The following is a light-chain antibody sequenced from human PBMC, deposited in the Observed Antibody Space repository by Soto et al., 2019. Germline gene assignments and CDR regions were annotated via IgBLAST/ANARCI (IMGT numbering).Light chain of an antibody. V-gene: IGLV1-51*01. Sequence: QSFLTQPPSVSAAAGQKVTISCSGTTSNVANNFVSWYQQFPGKAPKLLIYDDIRRPSGIPDRFSASKSGTSATLGITGLQTGDEADYYCGSWDSSLTANVFGTGTKVTVL. CDR1: TSNVANNF. CDR3: GSWDSSLTANV. CDR2: DDI. J-gene: IGLJ1*01.